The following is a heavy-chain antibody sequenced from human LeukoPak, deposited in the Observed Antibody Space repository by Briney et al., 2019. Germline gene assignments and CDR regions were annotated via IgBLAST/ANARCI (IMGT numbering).Heavy chain of an antibody. CDR2: ISAGGGT. Sequence: GGSLRLSCAASGFTFSNFGMSWVRQAPGNGLEWVSAISAGGGTYYADTVKDRFTISRDNSKNTLYLQMSSLRAEDTAVYYCAKRSSLNYFDSWGQGTLVTVSS. CDR3: AKRSSLNYFDS. CDR1: GFTFSNFG. J-gene: IGHJ4*02. D-gene: IGHD3-16*01. V-gene: IGHV3-23*01.